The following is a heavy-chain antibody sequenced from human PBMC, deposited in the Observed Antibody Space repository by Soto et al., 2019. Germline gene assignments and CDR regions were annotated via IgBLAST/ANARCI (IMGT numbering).Heavy chain of an antibody. D-gene: IGHD5-12*01. CDR2: INHSGST. V-gene: IGHV4-34*01. J-gene: IGHJ4*02. CDR1: GGSFSGYY. CDR3: ARGGGYDRGDY. Sequence: QVQLQQWGAGLLKPSETLSLTCAVYGGSFSGYYWSWIRQPPGKGLEWIGEINHSGSTNYKPSLKSPVTISVDTSQDQFALKLSSVTAGDKALEYCARGGGYDRGDYWGQGTLVTVSS.